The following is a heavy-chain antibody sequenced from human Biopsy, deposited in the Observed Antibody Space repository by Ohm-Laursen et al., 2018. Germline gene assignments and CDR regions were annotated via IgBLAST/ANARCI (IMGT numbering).Heavy chain of an antibody. CDR3: ARDPIVGSKADGMDV. CDR2: IWYDGSNE. D-gene: IGHD1-26*01. V-gene: IGHV3-33*01. J-gene: IGHJ6*02. Sequence: LSLTCPASGFTFSVYAMHWVRQAPGKGLEWVSIIWYDGSNEYYADSVKGRFTISRDNSKNTVFLQMSSLRAEDTGVYYCARDPIVGSKADGMDVWGQGTTVTVSS. CDR1: GFTFSVYA.